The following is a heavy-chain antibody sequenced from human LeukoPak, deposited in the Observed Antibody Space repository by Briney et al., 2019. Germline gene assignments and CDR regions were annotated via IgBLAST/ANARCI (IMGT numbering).Heavy chain of an antibody. Sequence: GASVKVSCKATGCTVASYGISWVRQAPGKGPEWVGWISAYYGYTNYAQKFQGRVTLTTDTSTNTAYMELRSLRSDDTAVYYCARNGSGWYFLDYWGQGALVTVSS. CDR1: GCTVASYG. CDR2: ISAYYGYT. CDR3: ARNGSGWYFLDY. D-gene: IGHD6-19*01. V-gene: IGHV1-18*01. J-gene: IGHJ4*02.